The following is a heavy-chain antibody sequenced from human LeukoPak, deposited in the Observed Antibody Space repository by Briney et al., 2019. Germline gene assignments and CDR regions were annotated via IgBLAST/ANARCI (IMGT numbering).Heavy chain of an antibody. Sequence: SETLSLTCTVSGGSISSYYWSWIRQPPGKGLEWIGYIYFSGSTNYNPSLKSRVTISVDTSKNQFSLKLSSVTAADTAVYYCARGRDDYVWGSYRYPHPFDYWGQGTLVTVSS. J-gene: IGHJ4*02. D-gene: IGHD3-16*02. CDR1: GGSISSYY. V-gene: IGHV4-59*12. CDR2: IYFSGST. CDR3: ARGRDDYVWGSYRYPHPFDY.